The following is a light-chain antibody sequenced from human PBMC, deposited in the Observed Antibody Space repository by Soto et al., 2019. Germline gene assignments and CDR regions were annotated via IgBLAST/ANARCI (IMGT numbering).Light chain of an antibody. CDR1: SSDVGGYIS. CDR3: SSYTSSSTLE. Sequence: QSVLTQPASVSGSPGQSITISCTRTSSDVGGYISVSWYQQHPGKAPKLMIYDVSNRPSGVSNRFSGSKSGNTASLTISGLQSEDEADYYCSSYTSSSTLEFGGGTKLTVL. CDR2: DVS. V-gene: IGLV2-14*01. J-gene: IGLJ2*01.